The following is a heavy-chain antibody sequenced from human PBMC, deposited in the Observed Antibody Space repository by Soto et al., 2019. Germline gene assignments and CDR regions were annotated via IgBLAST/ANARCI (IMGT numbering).Heavy chain of an antibody. D-gene: IGHD2-2*02. CDR2: IYYSGST. Sequence: SETLSLTCTVSGGSVSSGSYYWSWIRQPPGKGLEWIGYIYYSGSTNYNPSLKSRVTISVDTSKNQFSLKLSSVTAADTAVYYCARIPIFCSSTSCYTKEYYYYGMDVWGQGTTVTVSS. V-gene: IGHV4-61*01. J-gene: IGHJ6*02. CDR3: ARIPIFCSSTSCYTKEYYYYGMDV. CDR1: GGSVSSGSYY.